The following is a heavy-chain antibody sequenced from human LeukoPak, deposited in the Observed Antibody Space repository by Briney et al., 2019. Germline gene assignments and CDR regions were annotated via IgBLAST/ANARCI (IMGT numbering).Heavy chain of an antibody. J-gene: IGHJ5*02. V-gene: IGHV5-10-1*01. D-gene: IGHD4-17*01. CDR3: ASHSHDYGLS. CDR1: GYSFTSYW. CDR2: IDPSDSYT. Sequence: GESLKISCKDSGYSFTSYWISWVRQLPGEGLEWIGRIDPSDSYTNYSPSFQGHVTISADKSISTAYLQLSSLKASDTAMYYCASHSHDYGLSWGQGTLVTVSS.